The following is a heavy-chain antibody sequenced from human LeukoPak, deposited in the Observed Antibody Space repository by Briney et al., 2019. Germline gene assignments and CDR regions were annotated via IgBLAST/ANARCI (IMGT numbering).Heavy chain of an antibody. Sequence: PSETLSLTCTVSGGSISSYYWSWIRQPPGKGLEWIGYIYYSGSTNYNPSLKSRATISVDTSKNQFSLKLSSVTAADTAVYYCARGIVVVPAAMLAGWFDPWGQGTLVTVSS. CDR3: ARGIVVVPAAMLAGWFDP. V-gene: IGHV4-59*01. J-gene: IGHJ5*02. D-gene: IGHD2-2*01. CDR1: GGSISSYY. CDR2: IYYSGST.